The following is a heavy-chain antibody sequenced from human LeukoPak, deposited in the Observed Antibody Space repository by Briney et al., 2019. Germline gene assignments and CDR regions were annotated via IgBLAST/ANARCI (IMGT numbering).Heavy chain of an antibody. CDR3: ARDLHIVVVPTTPGF. Sequence: GGSLRLSCAASGFTFSNYWMSWVRQAPGKGLEWVANIRQDGSEKYYVDSVKGRFTISRDNAKNSLYLQMNSLRAEDTAVYYCARDLHIVVVPTTPGFWGQGTLVTVSS. CDR2: IRQDGSEK. CDR1: GFTFSNYW. V-gene: IGHV3-7*03. D-gene: IGHD2-2*01. J-gene: IGHJ4*02.